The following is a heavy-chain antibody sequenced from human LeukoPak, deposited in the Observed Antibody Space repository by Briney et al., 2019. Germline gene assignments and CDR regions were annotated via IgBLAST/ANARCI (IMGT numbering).Heavy chain of an antibody. CDR2: ISSSSYI. CDR1: GFTFSSYS. J-gene: IGHJ5*02. Sequence: PGGSLRLSCAASGFTFSSYSMNWVRQAPGKGLEWVSSISSSSYIYYSDSVKGRFTISRDNAKNSLYLQMNSLRAEDTAVYYCARDPGTEWELLSWFDPWGQGTLVTVSS. V-gene: IGHV3-21*01. CDR3: ARDPGTEWELLSWFDP. D-gene: IGHD1-26*01.